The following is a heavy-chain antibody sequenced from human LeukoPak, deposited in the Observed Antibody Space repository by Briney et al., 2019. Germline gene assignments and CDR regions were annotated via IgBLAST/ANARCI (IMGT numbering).Heavy chain of an antibody. V-gene: IGHV3-23*01. D-gene: IGHD3-10*01. CDR3: AKDPSYILLWFGELDY. J-gene: IGHJ4*02. CDR1: GFTFSSYA. Sequence: PGGSLRLSCAASGFTFSSYAMSWVRQAPGKGLEWVSAISGSGGSTYYADSVKGRFTISRDNYKTTLYLQMNSLRAEDTAVCYCAKDPSYILLWFGELDYWGQGTLVTVSS. CDR2: ISGSGGST.